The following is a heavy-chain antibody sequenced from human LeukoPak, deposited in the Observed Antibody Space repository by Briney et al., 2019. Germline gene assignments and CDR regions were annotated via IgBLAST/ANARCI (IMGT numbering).Heavy chain of an antibody. CDR2: IYYSGST. V-gene: IGHV4-30-4*01. Sequence: SQTLSLTCTVSGGSISSDDYYCKWIRQPPGKGLEWIGYIYYSGSTSYNPSLKSRVTISVDTSKNQFSLKLTSVTAADTAVYYCARGSAYNWFDYWGQGTLVTVSS. J-gene: IGHJ4*02. D-gene: IGHD5-24*01. CDR1: GGSISSDDYY. CDR3: ARGSAYNWFDY.